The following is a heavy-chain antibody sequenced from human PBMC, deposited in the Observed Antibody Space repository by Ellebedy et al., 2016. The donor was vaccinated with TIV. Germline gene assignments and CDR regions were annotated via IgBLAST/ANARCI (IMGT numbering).Heavy chain of an antibody. V-gene: IGHV4-34*01. CDR3: ARGKTAVAATGTIWFDP. CDR1: GGSFSDYS. CDR2: INHSGST. Sequence: MPGGSLRLSCAVYGGSFSDYSWSRIRQPPGKGLEWIGEINHSGSTNYNPSLKSRITISLDTSKNQFSLKLSSVTAADTAVYYCARGKTAVAATGTIWFDPWGQGTLVTVSS. D-gene: IGHD6-13*01. J-gene: IGHJ5*02.